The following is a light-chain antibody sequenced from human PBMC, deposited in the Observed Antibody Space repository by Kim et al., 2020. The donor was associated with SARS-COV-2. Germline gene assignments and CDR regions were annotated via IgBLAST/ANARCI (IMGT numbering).Light chain of an antibody. CDR1: ISNIGSNV. V-gene: IGLV1-44*01. CDR3: AAWDDSLKGSV. Sequence: GQRVTISCSGSISNIGSNVVNWYQQLPGTAPKLLMYSNDYRPSGVPDRFSGSKSGTSASPAISGLQSEDEADYYCAAWDDSLKGSVFGGGTQLTVL. J-gene: IGLJ3*02. CDR2: SND.